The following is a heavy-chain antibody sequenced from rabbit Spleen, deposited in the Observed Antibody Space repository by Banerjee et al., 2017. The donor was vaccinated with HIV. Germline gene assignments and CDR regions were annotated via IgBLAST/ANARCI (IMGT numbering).Heavy chain of an antibody. CDR3: GRDPAYASSGYNIPNL. CDR1: GFSFSSIYW. D-gene: IGHD1-1*01. CDR2: IDTGDGDT. V-gene: IGHV1S45*01. Sequence: QQQLEESGGGLVKPGGTLTLTCTASGFSFSSIYWICWVRQAPGKGLEWIACIDTGDGDTYYANWAKGRFTISSDNAQNTVDLQLYSLTAADTATYFCGRDPAYASSGYNIPNLWGQGTLVTVS. J-gene: IGHJ4*01.